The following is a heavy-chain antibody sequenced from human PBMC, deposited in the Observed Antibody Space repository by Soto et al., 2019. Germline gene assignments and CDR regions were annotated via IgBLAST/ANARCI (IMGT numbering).Heavy chain of an antibody. CDR1: GGSFSGYY. J-gene: IGHJ4*02. Sequence: PSETLSLTCAVYGGSFSGYYWSWIRQPPGKGLEWIGEINHSGSTNYNPSLKSRVTISVDTSKNQFSPKLSSVTAADTAVYYCARACPPKYYDYIWGSYPGDWGQGTLVTVSS. D-gene: IGHD3-16*02. CDR3: ARACPPKYYDYIWGSYPGD. CDR2: INHSGST. V-gene: IGHV4-34*01.